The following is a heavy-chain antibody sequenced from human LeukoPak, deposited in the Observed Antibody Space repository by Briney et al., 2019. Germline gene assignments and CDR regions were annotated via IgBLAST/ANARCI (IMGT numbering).Heavy chain of an antibody. D-gene: IGHD6-13*01. CDR2: ISSDGNNK. CDR3: ARSYSSSWYFDY. V-gene: IGHV3-30*03. CDR1: GFTFSTYS. Sequence: GESLRLSCAASGFTFSTYSMNWVRQAPGKGLEWVALISSDGNNKYYADSVKGRFSISRDNSKNTLYLQMNGLRVEDTAVYYCARSYSSSWYFDYWGQGTLVTVSS. J-gene: IGHJ4*02.